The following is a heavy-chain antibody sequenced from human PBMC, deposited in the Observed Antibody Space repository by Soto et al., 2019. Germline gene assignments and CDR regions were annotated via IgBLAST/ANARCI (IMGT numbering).Heavy chain of an antibody. J-gene: IGHJ4*02. Sequence: SVKVSCKASGGTFSSYAISWVRQAPGQGLEWMGGIIPIFGTANYAQKFQGRVTITADESTSTAYMELSSVTAADTAVYYCARHPRHYYDSSGYYPETRYFDYWGQGTLVTVSS. CDR1: GGTFSSYA. CDR3: ARHPRHYYDSSGYYPETRYFDY. D-gene: IGHD3-22*01. CDR2: IIPIFGTA. V-gene: IGHV1-69*13.